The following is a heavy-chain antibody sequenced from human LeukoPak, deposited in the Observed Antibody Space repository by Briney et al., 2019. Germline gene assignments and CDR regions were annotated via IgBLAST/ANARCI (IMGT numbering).Heavy chain of an antibody. J-gene: IGHJ4*02. CDR3: ARRRWGYGSGSYDY. V-gene: IGHV4-34*01. CDR1: GGPFSDYY. CDR2: INHSGSTT. D-gene: IGHD3-10*01. Sequence: SETLSLTCAVYGGPFSDYYWSWIRQSPGKGLEWIGEINHSGSTTNYNPSLKNRVTISVDTSKKQFSLKLSSVTAADTAVYYCARRRWGYGSGSYDYWGQGTLVTVSS.